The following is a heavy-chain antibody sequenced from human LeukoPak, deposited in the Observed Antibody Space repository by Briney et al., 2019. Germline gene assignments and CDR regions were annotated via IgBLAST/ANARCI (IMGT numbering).Heavy chain of an antibody. V-gene: IGHV3-23*01. D-gene: IGHD6-19*01. CDR1: GFTFSSYA. Sequence: GGSLRLSCTASGFTFSSYAMSWVRQAPGKGLEWVSSISAGGTDTYYADSVKGRFTISRDNSKTTLYLQMNRLRPEDTALDICAKKLAVGGPDFFDYWGQGTQVTVSS. CDR2: ISAGGTDT. J-gene: IGHJ4*02. CDR3: AKKLAVGGPDFFDY.